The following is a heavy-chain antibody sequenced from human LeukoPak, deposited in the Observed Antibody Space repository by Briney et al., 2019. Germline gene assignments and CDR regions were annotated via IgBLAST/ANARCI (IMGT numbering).Heavy chain of an antibody. CDR1: GFTFSDYG. Sequence: PGRSLRLSCSASGFTFSDYGMYWVRQAPGKGLDWVTVISNEGRVQYYEDSVQGRFIISRDNSDNTLSLQMNSLRAEDTAVSYCTKEGGPVSATTERYSFDHWGRGTLVTVSS. CDR3: TKEGGPVSATTERYSFDH. CDR2: ISNEGRVQ. J-gene: IGHJ4*02. D-gene: IGHD4-17*01. V-gene: IGHV3-30*18.